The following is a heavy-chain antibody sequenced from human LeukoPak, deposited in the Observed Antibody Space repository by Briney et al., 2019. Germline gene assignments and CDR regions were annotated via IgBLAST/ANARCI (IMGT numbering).Heavy chain of an antibody. D-gene: IGHD5-18*01. V-gene: IGHV3-23*01. CDR2: ISGSGGST. J-gene: IGHJ4*01. CDR1: GFTFTGFA. CDR3: AKDGYSYGSNYLEY. Sequence: GGSLRLLCAASGFTFTGFAVMWLRQAPGKGLEWVSGISGSGGSTYYADSVKGRFTISSDNSKNTLYLHMNSLRAEDTAVYYCAKDGYSYGSNYLEYWGPGILVTVSS.